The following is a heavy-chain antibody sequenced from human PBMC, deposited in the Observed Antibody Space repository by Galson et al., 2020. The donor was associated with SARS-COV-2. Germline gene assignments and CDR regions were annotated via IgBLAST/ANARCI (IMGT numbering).Heavy chain of an antibody. CDR3: AIPRGGSYYGWFDP. D-gene: IGHD1-26*01. J-gene: IGHJ5*02. CDR2: ISYDGSNK. CDR1: GFTFSSYA. V-gene: IGHV3-30*04. Sequence: GESLKISCAASGFTFSSYAMHWVRQAPGKGLEGVAVISYDGSNKYYTDSVKGRFTISRDNSKNTLYLQMNSLRAEDTAVYYCAIPRGGSYYGWFDPWGQGTLVTVSS.